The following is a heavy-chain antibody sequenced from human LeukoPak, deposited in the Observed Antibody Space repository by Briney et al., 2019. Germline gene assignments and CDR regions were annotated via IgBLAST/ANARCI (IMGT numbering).Heavy chain of an antibody. J-gene: IGHJ5*02. D-gene: IGHD3-22*01. V-gene: IGHV3-7*01. CDR2: IKQDGSEK. CDR1: GFSFSDAW. Sequence: GGSLRLSCAASGFSFSDAWMSWVRQAPGKGLEWVANIKQDGSEKYYVDSVKGRFTISRDNAKNSLYLQMNSLRAEDTAVYYCAREDSNYYDSSGYYSAWGQGTLVTVSS. CDR3: AREDSNYYDSSGYYSA.